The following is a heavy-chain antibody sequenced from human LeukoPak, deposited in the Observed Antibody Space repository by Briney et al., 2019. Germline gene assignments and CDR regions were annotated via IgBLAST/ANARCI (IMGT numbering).Heavy chain of an antibody. D-gene: IGHD3-22*01. CDR3: ARDTDYDSSGYYYSGFDY. Sequence: GASVKVSCKASGYTFTGYYMHWVRQAPGQGLEWMGWINPNSGGTNYAQKFQGRVTMTRDMSISTAYMELSRLRSDDTAVYYCARDTDYDSSGYYYSGFDYWGQGTLVTVSS. J-gene: IGHJ4*02. CDR2: INPNSGGT. V-gene: IGHV1-2*02. CDR1: GYTFTGYY.